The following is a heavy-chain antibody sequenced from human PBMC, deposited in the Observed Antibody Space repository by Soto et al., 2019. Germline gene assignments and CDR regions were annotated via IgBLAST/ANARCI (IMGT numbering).Heavy chain of an antibody. Sequence: QVQLVQSGAEVKKPGSSVMVSCKASGGTFSSDSIAWVRQAPGQGLEWVGGIIPVLGAPDYADNFQGRVTITADEATRTGYLELRNLKFEDTAIYDCAHAAFYYGSGNTWGQGTLVTVSS. D-gene: IGHD3-10*01. J-gene: IGHJ5*02. CDR3: AHAAFYYGSGNT. V-gene: IGHV1-69*11. CDR1: GGTFSSDS. CDR2: IIPVLGAP.